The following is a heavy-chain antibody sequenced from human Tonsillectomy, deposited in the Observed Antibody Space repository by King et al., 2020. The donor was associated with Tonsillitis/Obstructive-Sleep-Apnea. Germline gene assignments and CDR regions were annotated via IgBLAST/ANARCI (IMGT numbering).Heavy chain of an antibody. J-gene: IGHJ3*02. CDR2: IDYSGST. CDR3: AREEPGMDAFDI. V-gene: IGHV4-59*01. D-gene: IGHD1-14*01. CDR1: GGSISSYY. Sequence: MQLQESGPGLVKPSETLSLTCTVSGGSISSYYWSWIRQPPGKELEWIGYIDYSGSTNYNPSLKSRVTISVDTSKNQFSLKLSSVTAADTAVYYCAREEPGMDAFDIWGQGTMVTVSS.